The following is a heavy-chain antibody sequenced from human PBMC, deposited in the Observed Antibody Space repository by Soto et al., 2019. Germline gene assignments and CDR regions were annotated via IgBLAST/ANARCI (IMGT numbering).Heavy chain of an antibody. V-gene: IGHV1-18*01. CDR2: ISGFSGNT. CDR3: ARKDGDYYAFDL. J-gene: IGHJ3*01. D-gene: IGHD4-17*01. CDR1: GYTFTSYG. Sequence: QVQLVQSGAEVKKPGASVKVSCKASGYTFTSYGIGWVRQAPGQGLEWMGWISGFSGNTNHAQNLQGRLTMTTDTSTSTAYMELRRLRADDTAVYYCARKDGDYYAFDLWGQGTMVTVSS.